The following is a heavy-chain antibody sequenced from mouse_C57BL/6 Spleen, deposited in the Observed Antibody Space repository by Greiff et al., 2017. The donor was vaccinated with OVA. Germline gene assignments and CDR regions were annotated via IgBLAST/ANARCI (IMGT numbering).Heavy chain of an antibody. CDR2: IDPSDSYT. J-gene: IGHJ2*01. V-gene: IGHV1-50*01. D-gene: IGHD3-2*02. CDR1: GYTFTSYW. Sequence: VQLQQPGAELVKPGASVKLSCKASGYTFTSYWMQWVKQRPGQGLEWIGEIDPSDSYTNYNQKFKGKATLTVDTSSSTAYMQLSSLTSEDSAVYYCARWDSSGYYWGQGTTLTVSS. CDR3: ARWDSSGYY.